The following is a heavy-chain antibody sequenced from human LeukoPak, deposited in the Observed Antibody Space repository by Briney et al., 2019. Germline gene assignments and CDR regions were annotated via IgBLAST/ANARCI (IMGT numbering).Heavy chain of an antibody. CDR2: ISGNGGIL. V-gene: IGHV3-23*01. CDR1: GFTFSNYD. J-gene: IGHJ6*03. Sequence: GGSLRLSCAASGFTFSNYDMSCVRQAPGKGLEWVSGISGNGGILFYGDSVQGRFTISRDNSKSTLSLQMNSLRADDTAVYYCARVANPIYYSYYMDVWGKGTTVTVSS. D-gene: IGHD4/OR15-4a*01. CDR3: ARVANPIYYSYYMDV.